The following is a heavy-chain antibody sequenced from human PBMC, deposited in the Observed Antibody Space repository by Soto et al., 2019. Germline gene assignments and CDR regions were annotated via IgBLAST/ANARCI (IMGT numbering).Heavy chain of an antibody. J-gene: IGHJ4*02. CDR3: ARATYYYDSSGYSDRVLDY. Sequence: PSETLSLTCTVSGGSISSGGYYWSWIRQHPGKGLEWIGYIYYSGNTYYNPSLKSRVTISEDTSKNQFSLKLSSVTAADTAVYYCARATYYYDSSGYSDRVLDYWGQGILVTVS. CDR1: GGSISSGGYY. D-gene: IGHD3-22*01. V-gene: IGHV4-31*03. CDR2: IYYSGNT.